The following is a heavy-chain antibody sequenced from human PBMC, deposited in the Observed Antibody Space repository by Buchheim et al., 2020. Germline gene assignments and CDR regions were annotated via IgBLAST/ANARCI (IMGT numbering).Heavy chain of an antibody. CDR3: ASYEEDYYGSGSSFDY. D-gene: IGHD3-10*01. CDR2: ISYAGSNK. CDR1: GFTFSSYA. J-gene: IGHJ4*02. Sequence: QVQLVESGGGVVQPGRSLRLSCAASGFTFSSYAMHWVRQAPGKGLAWVAVISYAGSNKYYAASVKGRFTISRDNSQNTLYLQMNSLRAEDTAVYYCASYEEDYYGSGSSFDYWGQGTL. V-gene: IGHV3-30-3*01.